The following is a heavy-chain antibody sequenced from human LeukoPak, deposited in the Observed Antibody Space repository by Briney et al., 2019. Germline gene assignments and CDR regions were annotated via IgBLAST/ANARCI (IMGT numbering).Heavy chain of an antibody. V-gene: IGHV3-48*04. CDR2: ISPSSTRI. CDR3: ARMNNVSSGWGAPFDD. CDR1: GFTFSSYN. D-gene: IGHD1/OR15-1a*01. Sequence: GGSLRLSCAASGFTFSSYNMNWVRQAPGKGLEWVSYISPSSTRIDYAASVRGRFTISRDNAKSSLYLQVNSLRAEDTAVYYCARMNNVSSGWGAPFDDWGQGTLVTVSS. J-gene: IGHJ4*02.